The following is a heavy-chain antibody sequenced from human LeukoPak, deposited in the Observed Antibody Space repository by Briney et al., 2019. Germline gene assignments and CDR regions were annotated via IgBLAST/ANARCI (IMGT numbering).Heavy chain of an antibody. D-gene: IGHD6-19*01. CDR2: IGTAGDT. J-gene: IGHJ5*02. CDR1: GFTFSSYW. Sequence: GGSLRLSCAASGFTFSSYWMHWVRQATGKGLEWVSAIGTAGDTYYPGSVKGRFTISRENAKNSLYLQMNSLRAGDTAVYYCARGTSVAGMDWFDPWGQGTLVTVSS. CDR3: ARGTSVAGMDWFDP. V-gene: IGHV3-13*01.